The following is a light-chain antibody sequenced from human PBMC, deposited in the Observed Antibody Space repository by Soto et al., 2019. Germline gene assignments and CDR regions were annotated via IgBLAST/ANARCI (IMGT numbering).Light chain of an antibody. CDR2: SSN. J-gene: IGLJ2*01. CDR3: AAWDDSLNGVV. V-gene: IGLV1-44*01. CDR1: STNIGSHT. Sequence: QSVLTQPPSASGTPGQRATISCSGSSTNIGSHTVNWYQQVPGTAPKLLIYSSNLRPSGVPDRFSGSKSGTSASLAISGLQSEDEAGYYCAAWDDSLNGVVFGGGTKLTVL.